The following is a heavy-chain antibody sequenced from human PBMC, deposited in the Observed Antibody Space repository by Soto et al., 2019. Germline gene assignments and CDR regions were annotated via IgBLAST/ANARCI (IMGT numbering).Heavy chain of an antibody. Sequence: VQVLESGGDLVQPGGSLRLSCAASGFTFTGYSMSWVRQAPGKGLEWVSGISGTGYSKYYADTVQGRFTISRDNSKNTLFLHMDSLRAEDTALYYCARSLGDHWDEYYFDYWGQGTLVTVSS. J-gene: IGHJ4*02. CDR3: ARSLGDHWDEYYFDY. V-gene: IGHV3-23*01. D-gene: IGHD1-1*01. CDR1: GFTFTGYS. CDR2: ISGTGYSK.